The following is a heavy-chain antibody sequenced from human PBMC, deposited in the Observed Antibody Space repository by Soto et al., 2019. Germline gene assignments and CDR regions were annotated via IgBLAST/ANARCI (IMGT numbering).Heavy chain of an antibody. CDR1: GFTFSSYD. CDR2: IGTAGDT. Sequence: GGSLRLSCAASGFTFSSYDMHWVRQATGKGLEWVSAIGTAGDTYYPGSVKGRFTISRENAKNSLYLQMNSLRAGATAVYYCARDLYGSGGYAFDIWGQGTMVTVSS. J-gene: IGHJ3*02. V-gene: IGHV3-13*01. D-gene: IGHD3-10*01. CDR3: ARDLYGSGGYAFDI.